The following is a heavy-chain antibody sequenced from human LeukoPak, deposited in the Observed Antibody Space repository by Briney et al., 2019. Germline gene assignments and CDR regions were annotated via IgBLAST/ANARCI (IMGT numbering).Heavy chain of an antibody. D-gene: IGHD3-22*01. CDR2: INNHGSAT. Sequence: GGSLRLSCAASGFTFSSYWMRWVRQTPEKGLVWVSRINNHGSATNYADSVKGRFTVSRDNAQNTLYLQMSSLRAEDTAVYYCARSAFYGGTGYYYDYWGQGALVTVSS. CDR3: ARSAFYGGTGYYYDY. V-gene: IGHV3-74*01. CDR1: GFTFSSYW. J-gene: IGHJ4*02.